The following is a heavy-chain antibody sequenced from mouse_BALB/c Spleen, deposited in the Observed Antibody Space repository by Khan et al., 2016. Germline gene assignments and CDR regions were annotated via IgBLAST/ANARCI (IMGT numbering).Heavy chain of an antibody. D-gene: IGHD2-14*01. CDR3: ARVRQAVDY. CDR1: GFTFSTYD. J-gene: IGHJ4*01. V-gene: IGHV5-6-3*01. CDR2: INSKGGRT. Sequence: EVELVESGGGLVQPGGSLKLSCTASGFTFSTYDMSWVRQTPGKRLELVATINSKGGRTDCPDNVEARVPSSRDNAKNTLYLHMISLNSKVKCMYYCARVRQAVDYWGQGTSVTVSS.